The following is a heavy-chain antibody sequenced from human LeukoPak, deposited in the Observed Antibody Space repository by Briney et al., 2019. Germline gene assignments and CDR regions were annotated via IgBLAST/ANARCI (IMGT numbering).Heavy chain of an antibody. CDR2: IIPILGIA. D-gene: IGHD2-2*01. J-gene: IGHJ6*03. CDR1: GGTFSSYA. V-gene: IGHV1-69*04. Sequence: SVKVSCKASGGTFSSYAISWVRQAPGQGLEWMGRIIPILGIANYAQKFQGRVTITADKSTSTAYMELSSLRSEDTAVYYCARAYCSSTSCYYYHYYYMDVWGKGTTVTVSS. CDR3: ARAYCSSTSCYYYHYYYMDV.